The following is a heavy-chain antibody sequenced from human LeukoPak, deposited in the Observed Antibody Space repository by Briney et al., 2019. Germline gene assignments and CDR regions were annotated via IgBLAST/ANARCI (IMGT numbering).Heavy chain of an antibody. D-gene: IGHD3-3*01. CDR3: ARQRRAKSGTAPTFDY. J-gene: IGHJ4*02. CDR1: GGSIITTNYY. Sequence: PSETLSLTCTVSGGSIITTNYYWGWIRQPPGKGLEWIGSINYSGSTHYNPSLKSRVTIFVDTSKNQFSLKLSSVTAADTAVYYCARQRRAKSGTAPTFDYWGQGTLVTVSS. V-gene: IGHV4-39*01. CDR2: INYSGST.